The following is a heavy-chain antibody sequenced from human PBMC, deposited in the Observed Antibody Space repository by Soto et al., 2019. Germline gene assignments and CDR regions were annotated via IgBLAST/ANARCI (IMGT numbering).Heavy chain of an antibody. D-gene: IGHD3-10*01. CDR1: GFILSDYY. Sequence: QVQLVESGGGLVKPGGSLRLSCAASGFILSDYYMSWIRQAPGTGLLWVSYISPGTTDTINADSVRGRFTISRDNAKKLLYLKINSLSVVDTAVYYCARDRNFGLGSPDYWGQGTLVTVSS. J-gene: IGHJ4*02. CDR2: ISPGTTDT. V-gene: IGHV3-11*05. CDR3: ARDRNFGLGSPDY.